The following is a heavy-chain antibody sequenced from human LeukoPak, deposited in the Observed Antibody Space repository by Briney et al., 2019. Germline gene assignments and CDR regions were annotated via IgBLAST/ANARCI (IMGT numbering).Heavy chain of an antibody. J-gene: IGHJ4*02. CDR2: IISIFGTT. D-gene: IGHD2-15*01. Sequence: SVKVSCKASGGTFSNFAFNWVRQAPGQGLEWMGGIISIFGTTNYAQKFQGRVTLTADKSTNTAYMELSSLKQAATARYYCARGVAAAMIGDSLDYWGQGTRVTVSS. CDR1: GGTFSNFA. CDR3: ARGVAAAMIGDSLDY. V-gene: IGHV1-69*06.